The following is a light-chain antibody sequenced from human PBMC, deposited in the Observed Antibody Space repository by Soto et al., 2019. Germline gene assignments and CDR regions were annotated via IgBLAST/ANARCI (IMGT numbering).Light chain of an antibody. CDR2: GAS. CDR1: QSVRSY. Sequence: DTVMTQSAASLSVSPGERASLXCRASQSVRSYLAWYQQKPGQAPRHLIDGASTRATGIPARFSGSGSVTDFTRTISGLQSEDSAVYFGQQYNNWPFSFGQGTRLEIK. CDR3: QQYNNWPFS. J-gene: IGKJ5*01. V-gene: IGKV3-15*01.